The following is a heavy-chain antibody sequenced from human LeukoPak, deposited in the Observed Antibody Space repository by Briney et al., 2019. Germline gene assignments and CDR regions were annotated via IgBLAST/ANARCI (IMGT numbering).Heavy chain of an antibody. D-gene: IGHD4-17*01. J-gene: IGHJ4*02. Sequence: PSETLSLTCTVSGGSISGYYWSWIRQPPGKGLEWIGYIYYSGSTNYNPSLKSRVTISVDTSKNQFSLKLSSVTAADTAVYYCARESADYGGNYFDYWGQGTLVTVSS. V-gene: IGHV4-59*01. CDR3: ARESADYGGNYFDY. CDR2: IYYSGST. CDR1: GGSISGYY.